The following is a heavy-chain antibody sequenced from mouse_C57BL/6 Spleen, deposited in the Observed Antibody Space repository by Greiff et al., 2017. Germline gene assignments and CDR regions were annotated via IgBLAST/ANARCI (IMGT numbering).Heavy chain of an antibody. Sequence: VQLQQSGAELVKPGASVKISCKASGYAFSSYWMNWVKQRPGKGLEWIGQIYPGDGDTNYNGKFKGKATLTADKSSSTAYMQLSSLTSEDSAVXFCATLYYGSSYDYFDYWGQGTTLTVSS. CDR1: GYAFSSYW. J-gene: IGHJ2*01. CDR3: ATLYYGSSYDYFDY. D-gene: IGHD1-1*01. V-gene: IGHV1-80*01. CDR2: IYPGDGDT.